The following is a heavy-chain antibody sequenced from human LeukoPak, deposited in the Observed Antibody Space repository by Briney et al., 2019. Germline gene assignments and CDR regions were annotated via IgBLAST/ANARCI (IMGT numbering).Heavy chain of an antibody. D-gene: IGHD6-13*01. CDR1: GGSISSYY. V-gene: IGHV4-59*01. CDR3: ARGVHIAAAQYGY. J-gene: IGHJ4*02. CDR2: IYYSGTT. Sequence: SETLSLTCTVSGGSISSYYWSWIRQPPGKGLEWIGYIYYSGTTNYNPSLKSRVTISVDTSKNQFSLKLSSVTAADTAVYYCARGVHIAAAQYGYWGQGTLVTVSS.